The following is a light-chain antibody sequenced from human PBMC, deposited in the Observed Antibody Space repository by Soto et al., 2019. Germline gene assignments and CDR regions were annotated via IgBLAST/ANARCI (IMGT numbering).Light chain of an antibody. CDR1: SSNIGNNF. CDR3: AAWDDSLYGHYV. CDR2: RNN. V-gene: IGLV1-47*01. Sequence: QSVVTQAPSASGTPGQRVVISCSGTSSNIGNNFVYWYQRLPGTAPKLLIYRNNQRRSGVPDRFSGSKSGTSAFLAISGLRSEDEAEYYCAAWDDSLYGHYVFRTGTKVTVL. J-gene: IGLJ1*01.